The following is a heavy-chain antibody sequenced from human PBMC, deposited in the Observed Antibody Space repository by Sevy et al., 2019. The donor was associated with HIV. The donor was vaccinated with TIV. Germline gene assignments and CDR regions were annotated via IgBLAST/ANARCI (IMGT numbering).Heavy chain of an antibody. CDR2: IYPGDSDT. J-gene: IGHJ6*02. CDR1: GYIFTDYW. V-gene: IGHV5-51*01. D-gene: IGHD1-1*01. CDR3: AKGGGGTLPAWYYSGLDV. Sequence: GESLKISCKGSGYIFTDYWIGWVRQMPGKGLEWMGIIYPGDSDTIYIPSFQGQVTMAAAKSISTAYLQWTTLKASDTAMYFCAKGGGGTLPAWYYSGLDVWGQGTTVTVSS.